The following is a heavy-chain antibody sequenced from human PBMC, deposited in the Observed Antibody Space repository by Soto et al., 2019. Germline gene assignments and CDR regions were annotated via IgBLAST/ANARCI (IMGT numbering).Heavy chain of an antibody. D-gene: IGHD4-17*01. CDR2: IYYSGST. J-gene: IGHJ4*02. Sequence: QVQLQESGPGLVKPSQTLSLTCTVSGGSISSGDYYWSWIRQPPGKGLEWIGYIYYSGSTYYNPSLKSRVAISVDTSKNQFSLKLSSVTAADTAVYYCARNDYGDQKPPFPDYWGQGTLVTVSS. V-gene: IGHV4-30-4*01. CDR1: GGSISSGDYY. CDR3: ARNDYGDQKPPFPDY.